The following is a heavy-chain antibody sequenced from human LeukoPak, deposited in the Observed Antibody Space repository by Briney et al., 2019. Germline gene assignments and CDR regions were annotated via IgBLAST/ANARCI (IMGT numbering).Heavy chain of an antibody. D-gene: IGHD3-16*01. Sequence: PGGSLRLSCAASGFTFSSYSMSWVRQPPGKGLEWVSLISGSGGSTYYADSVKGRFTITRNNSKNPLYLQMNSLRAEGTAVFYCAKDTYSAKISLWGDWGEGTLVTVSS. CDR1: GFTFSSYS. J-gene: IGHJ1*01. CDR3: AKDTYSAKISLWGD. CDR2: ISGSGGST. V-gene: IGHV3-23*01.